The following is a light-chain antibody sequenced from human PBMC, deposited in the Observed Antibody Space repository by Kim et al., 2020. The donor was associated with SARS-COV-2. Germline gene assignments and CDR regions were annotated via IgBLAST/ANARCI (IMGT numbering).Light chain of an antibody. CDR2: AAS. CDR1: QSISSY. V-gene: IGKV1-39*01. J-gene: IGKJ1*01. CDR3: QQSDSVPPT. Sequence: DIQMTQSPSSLSASVGDRVAITCRARQSISSYLNWYQQKPGKAPKLLIYAASSLQSGVPSRFSGSGSGTDFTLTISGLQPDDFATYYCQQSDSVPPTFGQGTKVDIK.